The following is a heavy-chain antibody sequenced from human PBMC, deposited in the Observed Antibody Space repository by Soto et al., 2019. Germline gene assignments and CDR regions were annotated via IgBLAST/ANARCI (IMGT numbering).Heavy chain of an antibody. CDR2: MNPNSANT. CDR1: GYTFTSYD. V-gene: IGHV1-8*01. J-gene: IGHJ6*02. D-gene: IGHD3-10*01. CDR3: AGEGVRGMGG. Sequence: QVQLVQSGAEVKKPGASVKVSCKASGYTFTSYDINWVRQATGQGLEWMGWMNPNSANTGYAQKCRGRGTMARNTSRSRAYMELSSLRSEDTAVWYGAGEGVRGMGGWGQGTTVTVSS.